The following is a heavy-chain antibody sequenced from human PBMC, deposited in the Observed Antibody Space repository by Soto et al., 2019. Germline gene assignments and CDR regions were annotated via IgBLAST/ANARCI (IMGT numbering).Heavy chain of an antibody. V-gene: IGHV1-18*01. CDR2: ISGYNVNT. Sequence: QIQLVQSGAEVQKPGASVKVSCKTSGYTFTNYGVNWVRQVPGQGLEWMGWISGYNVNTYYVKKVQGRLSMATDTTTSTAYMELRSLRSDDTAVYYCARESWQWLDYWGQGTRVTVSS. CDR3: ARESWQWLDY. CDR1: GYTFTNYG. D-gene: IGHD3-22*01. J-gene: IGHJ4*02.